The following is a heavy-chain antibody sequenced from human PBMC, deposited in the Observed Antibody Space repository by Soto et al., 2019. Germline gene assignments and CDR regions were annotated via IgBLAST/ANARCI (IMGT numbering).Heavy chain of an antibody. J-gene: IGHJ6*03. CDR1: GGSISSSSYY. CDR2: IYYSGST. V-gene: IGHV4-39*01. D-gene: IGHD3-3*01. Sequence: SETLSLTCTVSGGSISSSSYYWGWIRQPPGKGLEWIGSIYYSGSTYYNPSLKSRVTISVDTSKNQFSLKLSSVTAADTAVYYCARSANYDFWSGYYSYYYYYYMDVWGKGTTVTVSS. CDR3: ARSANYDFWSGYYSYYYYYYMDV.